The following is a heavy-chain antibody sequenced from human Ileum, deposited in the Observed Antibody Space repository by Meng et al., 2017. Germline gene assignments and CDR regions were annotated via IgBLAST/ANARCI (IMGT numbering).Heavy chain of an antibody. V-gene: IGHV4-4*02. CDR3: ARVVGGPASMSGWFDP. CDR1: GGSSSSSNW. D-gene: IGHD2-2*01. J-gene: IGHJ5*01. CDR2: IYHSGSP. Sequence: QETRPRLLKPSGTLSPTSAVSGGSSSSSNWWTWARQAPGKGLEWIGEIYHSGSPNYNPSLKSRVTISVDKSQNQFSLKLNSVTAADTAVYYCARVVGGPASMSGWFDPWGQGTLVTVSS.